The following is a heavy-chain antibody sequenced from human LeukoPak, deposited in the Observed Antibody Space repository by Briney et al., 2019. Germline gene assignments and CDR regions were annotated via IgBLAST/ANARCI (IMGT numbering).Heavy chain of an antibody. J-gene: IGHJ5*02. CDR3: AKGLSINWFDP. CDR2: ISGDGSST. V-gene: IGHV3-74*01. Sequence: GGSLRLSCAASGFTFSSYWMHWVRQAPGKGLVCVSRISGDGSSTSYADSVKGRFTVSRDNAKNTLYLQMNSLRAEDTAVYYCAKGLSINWFDPWGQGTLVTVSS. CDR1: GFTFSSYW. D-gene: IGHD2-2*02.